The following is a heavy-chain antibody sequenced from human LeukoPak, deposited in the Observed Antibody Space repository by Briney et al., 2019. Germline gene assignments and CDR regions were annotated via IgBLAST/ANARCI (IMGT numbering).Heavy chain of an antibody. Sequence: GGSLRLSCAASGFTFSSYAMSWVRQAPGKGLEWVSSINSISTYIYYADSLRGRFTISRDNADNSLYLQMNSLRAEDTAVYFCAKRGVVIRVILVGFHKEAYYFDSWGQGALVTVSS. V-gene: IGHV3-21*04. J-gene: IGHJ4*02. CDR2: INSISTYI. CDR3: AKRGVVIRVILVGFHKEAYYFDS. CDR1: GFTFSSYA. D-gene: IGHD3-22*01.